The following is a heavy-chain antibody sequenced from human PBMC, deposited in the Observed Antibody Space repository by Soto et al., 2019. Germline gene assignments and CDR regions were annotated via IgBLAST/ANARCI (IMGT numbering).Heavy chain of an antibody. J-gene: IGHJ4*02. V-gene: IGHV3-30*18. CDR2: ISYDGTNK. D-gene: IGHD5-12*01. Sequence: QVQLVESGGGVVQPGRSLRLSCAASGFTCSRYGMHWVRQAPGKGLEWVAVISYDGTNKYYADSVKGRFTISRDNSKNTLYLQMNSLRAEDTAVYYCAKEVEMATIDYWGQGTLVTVSS. CDR1: GFTCSRYG. CDR3: AKEVEMATIDY.